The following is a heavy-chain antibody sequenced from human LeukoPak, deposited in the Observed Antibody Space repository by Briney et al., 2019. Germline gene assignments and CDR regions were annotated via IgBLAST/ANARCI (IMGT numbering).Heavy chain of an antibody. D-gene: IGHD3-22*01. J-gene: IGHJ6*02. V-gene: IGHV3-15*01. Sequence: GGSLRLSCAASGFTFSNAWMSWVRQAPGKGLEWVGRIKSKTDGGTTDYAAPVKGRFTISRDDSKNTQYLQMNSLKTEDTAVYYCTTGGTFTMIVVTPNDGMDVWGQGTTVTVSS. CDR2: IKSKTDGGTT. CDR1: GFTFSNAW. CDR3: TTGGTFTMIVVTPNDGMDV.